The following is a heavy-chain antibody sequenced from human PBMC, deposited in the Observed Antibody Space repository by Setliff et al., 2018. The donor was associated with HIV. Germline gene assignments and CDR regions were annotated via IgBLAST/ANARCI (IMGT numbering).Heavy chain of an antibody. V-gene: IGHV1-58*02. D-gene: IGHD5-12*01. Sequence: ASVKVSCKAPGLDFTDSVMQWVRLAGGQRLEWIGWIILDSGHTDYAQRFQGRVTITSDMSTSTGYMELSSLISEDTAMYYCAIRPSGYASGQFAAWGQGTLVT. CDR3: AIRPSGYASGQFAA. CDR1: GLDFTDSV. J-gene: IGHJ5*02. CDR2: IILDSGHT.